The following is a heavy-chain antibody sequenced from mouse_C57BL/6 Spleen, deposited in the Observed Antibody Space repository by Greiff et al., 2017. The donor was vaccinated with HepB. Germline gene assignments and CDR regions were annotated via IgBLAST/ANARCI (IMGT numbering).Heavy chain of an antibody. J-gene: IGHJ3*01. CDR2: INPYNGGT. D-gene: IGHD2-4*01. CDR1: GYTFTDYY. CDR3: ASGGLYYDYDETFAY. Sequence: VHVKQSGPVLVKPGASVKMSCKASGYTFTDYYMNWVKQSHGKSLEWIGVINPYNGGTSYNQKFKGKATLTVDKSSSTAYMELNSLTSEDSAVYYCASGGLYYDYDETFAYWGQGTLVTVSA. V-gene: IGHV1-19*01.